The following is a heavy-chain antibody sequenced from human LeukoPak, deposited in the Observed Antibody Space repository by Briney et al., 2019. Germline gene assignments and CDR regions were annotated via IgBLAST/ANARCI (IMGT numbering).Heavy chain of an antibody. Sequence: GGSLRLSCTPSGFTFNTFNMNWFRQAPGKGLEWVSSINSGGDYKYYADSVKGRFTTSRDNAKNSLSLQLSSLRVEDTAIYYCARGHYDVLASSYKWTPDYWGQGTLVTVSS. D-gene: IGHD3-9*01. CDR3: ARGHYDVLASSYKWTPDY. CDR1: GFTFNTFN. J-gene: IGHJ4*02. V-gene: IGHV3-21*01. CDR2: INSGGDYK.